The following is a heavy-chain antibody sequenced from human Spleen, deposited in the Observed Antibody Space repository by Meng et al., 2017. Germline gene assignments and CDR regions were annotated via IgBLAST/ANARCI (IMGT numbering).Heavy chain of an antibody. V-gene: IGHV4-61*01. D-gene: IGHD5-18*01. J-gene: IGHJ4*02. Sequence: VQLQGSVPGPVRPSETLSLTCTVSGGSASSGSYYWSWIRQPPGKGLEWIGYIYYSGSTRYNPSLKSQVTISVDTSKNQFSLKLSSVTAADTAVYYCAGESAYSRFDYWGQGTLVTVSS. CDR2: IYYSGST. CDR1: GGSASSGSYY. CDR3: AGESAYSRFDY.